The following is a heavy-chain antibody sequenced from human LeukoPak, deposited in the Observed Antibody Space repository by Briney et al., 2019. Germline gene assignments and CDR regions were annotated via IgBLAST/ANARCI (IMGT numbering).Heavy chain of an antibody. CDR3: ASKSTDHGELRFDY. V-gene: IGHV4-59*01. CDR2: FYNTGTT. D-gene: IGHD4-17*01. CDR1: GDSTNTYF. Sequence: SETLSLTCTISGDSTNTYFWSWIRQPPGKGLEWIWYFYNTGTTNYNPSLKSRVNIAVDTTKNQFSLKVNSVTAADTGVYYCASKSTDHGELRFDYWGQGTLVTVSS. J-gene: IGHJ4*02.